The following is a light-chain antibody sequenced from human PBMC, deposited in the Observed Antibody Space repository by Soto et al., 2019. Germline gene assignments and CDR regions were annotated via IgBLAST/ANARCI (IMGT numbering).Light chain of an antibody. V-gene: IGKV1-12*01. Sequence: DIQMTQSPSSVSASVGDRVTITCRASQGISSWLAWCQQKPGKAPNLLIYAASSLQSGVPSGFSGSGSGTDFTLTISSLQPEDFATYYCQQANSFPWTFGRGTKVDIK. CDR2: AAS. J-gene: IGKJ1*01. CDR1: QGISSW. CDR3: QQANSFPWT.